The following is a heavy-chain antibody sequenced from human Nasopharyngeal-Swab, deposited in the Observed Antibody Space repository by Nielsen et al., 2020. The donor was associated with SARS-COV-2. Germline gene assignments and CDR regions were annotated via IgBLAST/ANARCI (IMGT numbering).Heavy chain of an antibody. CDR3: ARDRLLGPTPSNWYFDL. D-gene: IGHD1-26*01. V-gene: IGHV3-33*08. CDR2: IWYDGSNK. Sequence: GESLKISCATSGFTFSGYGMHWVRQAPGKGLEWVALIWYDGSNKLYADSVKGRFTISRDQSKNSLYLLMNSLTAEDTAVYYCARDRLLGPTPSNWYFDLWGRGTLVTFSS. J-gene: IGHJ2*01. CDR1: GFTFSGYG.